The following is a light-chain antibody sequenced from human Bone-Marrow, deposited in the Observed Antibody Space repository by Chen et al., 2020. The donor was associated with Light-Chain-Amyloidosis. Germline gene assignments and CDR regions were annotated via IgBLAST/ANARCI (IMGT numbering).Light chain of an antibody. CDR1: SSNIGSNY. CDR2: RNN. Sequence: QSVLTQPPSASGTPGQRVTISCSGTSSNIGSNYIYWYQQFPGTAPKLLIYRNNQRPSGVTDRLSGSRSGCSGSLAISGLRPEGEADYYCTAWDDSLSAVVFGGGTKLNVL. J-gene: IGLJ2*01. CDR3: TAWDDSLSAVV. V-gene: IGLV1-47*01.